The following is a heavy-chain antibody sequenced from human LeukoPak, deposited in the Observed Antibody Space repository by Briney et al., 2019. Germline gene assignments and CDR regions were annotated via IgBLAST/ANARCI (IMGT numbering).Heavy chain of an antibody. CDR3: AKGGRGAAGMYFDA. CDR2: IVWDGGST. CDR1: GFTFNDYT. D-gene: IGHD6-13*01. Sequence: GGSLRLSCAASGFTFNDYTMHWLRQAPGKGLEWISLIVWDGGSTYYADSVKGRFTISRDNSKNSLFVQMNGLRIEDTALYYCAKGGRGAAGMYFDAWGQGTLVTVSS. V-gene: IGHV3-43*01. J-gene: IGHJ4*02.